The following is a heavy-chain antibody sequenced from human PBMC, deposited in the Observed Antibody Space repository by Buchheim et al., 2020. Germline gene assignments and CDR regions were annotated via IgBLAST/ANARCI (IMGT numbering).Heavy chain of an antibody. Sequence: EVQLLESEGGLEQPGGSLRLSCAAPRFTFSSYAMSWVRQAPGKGLEWVSAISGSGSRTYYADSVKGRFTISRDNSKNMLFLQMNSLRAEDTAVYYCAKMAGNYGSGSYSFDYWAQGTL. V-gene: IGHV3-23*01. D-gene: IGHD3-10*01. J-gene: IGHJ4*02. CDR1: RFTFSSYA. CDR2: ISGSGSRT. CDR3: AKMAGNYGSGSYSFDY.